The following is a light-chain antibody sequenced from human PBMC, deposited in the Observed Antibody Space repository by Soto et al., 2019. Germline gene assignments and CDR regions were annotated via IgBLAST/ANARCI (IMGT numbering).Light chain of an antibody. CDR3: QQYGVSPPFT. J-gene: IGKJ2*01. CDR2: GAA. CDR1: QSISNRY. Sequence: IVLTQSPGTLSLSPGERAALSCRASQSISNRYLAGFQQKPGQAPRVLISGAANRATGIPDRLSGSGSGTDFTLTISRREPEDFAVYFCQQYGVSPPFTCGQGTKVEIK. V-gene: IGKV3-20*01.